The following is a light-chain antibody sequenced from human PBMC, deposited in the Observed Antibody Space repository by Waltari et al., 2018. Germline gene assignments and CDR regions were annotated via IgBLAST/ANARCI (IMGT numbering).Light chain of an antibody. CDR1: SGTLARYH. V-gene: IGLV6-57*01. CDR3: QSYEDNNHWL. J-gene: IGLJ3*02. Sequence: NFVLTQPHSVSESPGKTVTISCPRNSGTLARYHVPWYQQRPGSSPSTVIYDNVERPSGVPGRFSGSIDSFSNSAFLTISGLKTEDEADYYCQSYEDNNHWLFGGGTKLTVL. CDR2: DNV.